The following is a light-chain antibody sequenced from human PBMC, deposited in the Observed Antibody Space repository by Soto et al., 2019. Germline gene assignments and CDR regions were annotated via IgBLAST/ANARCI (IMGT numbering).Light chain of an antibody. CDR1: ISDVGGYNF. CDR3: SSYAGNKIYYV. Sequence: QSALTQPPSASGSPGQSVTISCTGTISDVGGYNFVSWYQQHPGKAPKLMIFEVNKRPSGVPDRFSGSKSGNTASLTVSGLQAEDEADYYCSSYAGNKIYYVFGTGTKLTVL. V-gene: IGLV2-8*01. J-gene: IGLJ1*01. CDR2: EVN.